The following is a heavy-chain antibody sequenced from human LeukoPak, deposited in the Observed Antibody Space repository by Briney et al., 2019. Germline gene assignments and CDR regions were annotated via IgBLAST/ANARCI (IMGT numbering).Heavy chain of an antibody. J-gene: IGHJ4*02. Sequence: SETLSLTCTVSGGSISGSSYYWGWIRQPPGKGLEWIGSIYYSGSTYYKPSLKSRVTMSVDTSKNQFSLKLSSVTAADTAVYYCAGDRATSYFDYWGQGALVTISS. CDR3: AGDRATSYFDY. CDR2: IYYSGST. V-gene: IGHV4-39*02. CDR1: GGSISGSSYY. D-gene: IGHD1-26*01.